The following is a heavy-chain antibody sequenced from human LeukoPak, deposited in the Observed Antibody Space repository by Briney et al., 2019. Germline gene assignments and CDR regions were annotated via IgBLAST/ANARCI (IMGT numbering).Heavy chain of an antibody. CDR1: GGSISSYF. D-gene: IGHD2-15*01. V-gene: IGHV4-59*12. CDR2: IYYSGST. J-gene: IGHJ5*02. CDR3: ARVAKADT. Sequence: PSETLSLTCTVSGGSISSYFWSWIRQPPGKGLEWIGHIYYSGSTNYNPSLKSRVTMSIDTSKNQFSLKLTSVTAADTAVYYCARVAKADTCGQGTPVTVSS.